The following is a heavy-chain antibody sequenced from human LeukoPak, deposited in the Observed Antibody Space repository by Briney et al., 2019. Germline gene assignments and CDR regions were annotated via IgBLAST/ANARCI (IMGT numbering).Heavy chain of an antibody. D-gene: IGHD2-15*01. CDR2: IYYSGST. V-gene: IGHV4-59*01. Sequence: SETLSLTCTVSGGSISSYYWSWIRQPPGKGLEWIGYIYYSGSTNYNPSLKSRVTISVDTSKNQFSLKLSSVTAADTAVYYCARGRDCSSGSCYSHYYYYMDVWGRGTTVTVSS. CDR1: GGSISSYY. J-gene: IGHJ6*03. CDR3: ARGRDCSSGSCYSHYYYYMDV.